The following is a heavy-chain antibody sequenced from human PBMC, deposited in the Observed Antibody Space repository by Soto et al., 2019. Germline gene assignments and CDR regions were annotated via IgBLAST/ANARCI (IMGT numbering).Heavy chain of an antibody. V-gene: IGHV1-18*01. CDR3: AWRSCSGGSCYDAFDI. CDR1: GYTFTSYG. D-gene: IGHD2-15*01. Sequence: GASVKLSCKASGYTFTSYGISCVRQAPGQGLEWMGWISAYNGNTNYAQKLQGRVTMTTDTSTSTAYMELWSLRSDDTAVYYCAWRSCSGGSCYDAFDIWGQGTMVTVSS. J-gene: IGHJ3*02. CDR2: ISAYNGNT.